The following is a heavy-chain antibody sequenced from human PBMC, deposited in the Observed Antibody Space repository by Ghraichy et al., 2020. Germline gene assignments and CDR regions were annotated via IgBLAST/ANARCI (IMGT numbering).Heavy chain of an antibody. D-gene: IGHD3-22*01. V-gene: IGHV4-39*01. CDR2: IYYSGST. J-gene: IGHJ1*01. CDR3: ARRSALDSSGYYLEN. Sequence: SETLSLTCTVSGGSISSSSYYWGWIRQPPGKGLEWIGSIYYSGSTYYNPSLKSRVTISVDTSKNQFSLKLSSVTAADTAVYYCARRSALDSSGYYLENWG. CDR1: GGSISSSSYY.